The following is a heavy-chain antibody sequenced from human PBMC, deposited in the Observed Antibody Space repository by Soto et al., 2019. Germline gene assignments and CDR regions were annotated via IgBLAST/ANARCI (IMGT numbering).Heavy chain of an antibody. CDR1: GVTFSTYA. J-gene: IGHJ4*02. CDR2: ISRSGGST. CDR3: AKGSASTYYSDS. D-gene: IGHD6-19*01. Sequence: GGSLRLSCAASGVTFSTYAMSWVRQAPGKGLEWVSAISRSGGSTYYADSVKGRFTVSRDNPENMLYLQMNSLRAEDTAVYFCAKGSASTYYSDSWGQGTLVTVSS. V-gene: IGHV3-23*01.